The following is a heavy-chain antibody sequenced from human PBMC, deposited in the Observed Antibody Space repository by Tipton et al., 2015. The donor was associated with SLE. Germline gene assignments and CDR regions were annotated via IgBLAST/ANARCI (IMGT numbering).Heavy chain of an antibody. CDR2: IAYDAAFQ. Sequence: SLRLSCAASGFTFSSYGMHWVRQAPGKGLEWVAVIAYDAAFQFYAASVRGRFTISRDESENTVYLQMGSLRPDDTAIYYCAREPRDTGPFDHWGQGTVVTVSS. CDR1: GFTFSSYG. D-gene: IGHD5-18*01. J-gene: IGHJ3*01. V-gene: IGHV3-30*19. CDR3: AREPRDTGPFDH.